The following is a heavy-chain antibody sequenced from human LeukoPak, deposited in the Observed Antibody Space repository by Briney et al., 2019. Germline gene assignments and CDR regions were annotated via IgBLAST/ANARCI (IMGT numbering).Heavy chain of an antibody. CDR2: MNPNSGNT. CDR3: ARLSFGEAYFDY. D-gene: IGHD3-3*01. V-gene: IGHV1-8*01. J-gene: IGHJ4*02. Sequence: GASVKVSCKASGYTFTSYDINWVRQATGQGLEWMGWMNPNSGNTGYAQKLQGRVTMTTDTSTSTAYMELRSLRSDDTAVYYCARLSFGEAYFDYWGQGTLVTVSS. CDR1: GYTFTSYD.